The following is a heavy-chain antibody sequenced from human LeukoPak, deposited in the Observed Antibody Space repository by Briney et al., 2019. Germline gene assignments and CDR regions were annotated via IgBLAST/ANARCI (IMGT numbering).Heavy chain of an antibody. CDR2: ISAYNGDT. CDR3: ARDSYDFLTGRYSGSGGDY. J-gene: IGHJ4*02. Sequence: ASVKVSCKTSGYIFSSYGINWVRQAPGQGLEWVGWISAYNGDTKYAQKLQGRVTMTTVTSTRTVYMELRTLRSDDTAVYYCARDSYDFLTGRYSGSGGDYWGQGTLVTVSS. V-gene: IGHV1-18*01. D-gene: IGHD3-9*01. CDR1: GYIFSSYG.